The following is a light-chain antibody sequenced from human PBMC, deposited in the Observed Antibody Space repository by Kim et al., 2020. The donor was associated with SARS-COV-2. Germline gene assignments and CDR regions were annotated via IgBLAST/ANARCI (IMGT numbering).Light chain of an antibody. J-gene: IGKJ2*01. CDR3: MQALETPYT. V-gene: IGKV2-28*01. Sequence: GEPASISCKSAQSLHSGGNIYLDWYLQKPGQSPQVLLYLVSNRASGVPDRFSGSGSGTDFTLKISRVEAEDVGIYYCMQALETPYTFGQGTKLEI. CDR1: QSLHSGGNIY. CDR2: LVS.